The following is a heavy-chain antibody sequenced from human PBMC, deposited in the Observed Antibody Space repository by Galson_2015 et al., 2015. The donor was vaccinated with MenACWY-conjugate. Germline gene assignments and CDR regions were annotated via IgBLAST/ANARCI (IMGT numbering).Heavy chain of an antibody. CDR3: AKVPASIKRIYFAY. CDR2: VSGSGGST. D-gene: IGHD2-2*02. J-gene: IGHJ4*02. CDR1: GFTFSSYA. Sequence: SLRLSCAASGFTFSSYAMSWVRQAPGRGLEWVSTVSGSGGSTYYADSVKGRFTISRDNSKNTLYLQMNSLRAEDTAVYFCAKVPASIKRIYFAYWGQGTLVTVSS. V-gene: IGHV3-23*01.